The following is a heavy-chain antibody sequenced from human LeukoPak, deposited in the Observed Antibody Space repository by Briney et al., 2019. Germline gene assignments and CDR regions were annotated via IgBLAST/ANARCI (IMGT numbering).Heavy chain of an antibody. J-gene: IGHJ4*02. CDR3: ARAGAQQQLVDY. Sequence: SESLSLTCAVYGGSFSGYHWSWIRQPPGKGLEWIGEINHSGSTNYNPSLKSRVTISVDTSKNQFTLKLSSVTAADTAVYYCARAGAQQQLVDYWGQGTLVTASS. V-gene: IGHV4-34*01. CDR1: GGSFSGYH. D-gene: IGHD6-13*01. CDR2: INHSGST.